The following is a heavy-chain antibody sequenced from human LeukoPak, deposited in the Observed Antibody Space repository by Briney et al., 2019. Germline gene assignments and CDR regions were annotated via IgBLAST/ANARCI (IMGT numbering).Heavy chain of an antibody. CDR2: INPNSGCT. D-gene: IGHD2-2*01. CDR3: AREAQPGKVPADNYYYYYGMDV. CDR1: GCTCIGYY. J-gene: IGHJ6*02. Sequence: GASVKVFCRASGCTCIGYYLNWVRQAIGQGLEGLGWINPNSGCTNYAQKSQGRVTTTRDTSISTAYMELSRLPSTDTAVYYCAREAQPGKVPADNYYYYYGMDVWGQGTTVTVSS. V-gene: IGHV1-2*02.